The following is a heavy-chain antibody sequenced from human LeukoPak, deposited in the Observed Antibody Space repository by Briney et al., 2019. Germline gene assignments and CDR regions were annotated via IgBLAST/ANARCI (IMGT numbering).Heavy chain of an antibody. D-gene: IGHD3-22*01. Sequence: GASVKVSCKASGYTFTSYGISWVRQAPGKGLEWMGGFDPEDGETIYAQKFQGRVTMTEDTSTDTAYMELSSLRSEDTAVYYCATDRPFTYDSSGYYFYYGMDVWGQGTTVTVSS. CDR1: GYTFTSYG. CDR2: FDPEDGET. CDR3: ATDRPFTYDSSGYYFYYGMDV. J-gene: IGHJ6*02. V-gene: IGHV1-24*01.